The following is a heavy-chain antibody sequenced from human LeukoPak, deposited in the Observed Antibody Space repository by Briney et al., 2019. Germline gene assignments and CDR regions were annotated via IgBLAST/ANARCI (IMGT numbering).Heavy chain of an antibody. J-gene: IGHJ5*02. CDR2: IIPIFGTA. CDR3: AREKGSSGWYPS. D-gene: IGHD6-19*01. V-gene: IGHV1-69*01. CDR1: GGTFSSYA. Sequence: APVKVSCKASGGTFSSYAISWVRQAPGQGLEWMGGIIPIFGTANYAQKFQGRVTITADESTSTAYMELSSLRSEDTAVYYCAREKGSSGWYPSWGQGTLVTVSS.